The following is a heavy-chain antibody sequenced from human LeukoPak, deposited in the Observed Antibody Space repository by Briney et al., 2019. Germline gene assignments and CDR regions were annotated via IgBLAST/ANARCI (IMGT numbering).Heavy chain of an antibody. CDR1: GGSISSGSYY. D-gene: IGHD6-13*01. J-gene: IGHJ6*03. CDR2: IYHSGST. Sequence: SQTLSLTCTVSGGSISSGSYYWGWIRQPPGKGLEWIGSIYHSGSTYYNPSLKSRVTISVDTSKNQFSLKLSSVTAADTAVYYCARGIKDGSSWYHFPDYYYYYMDVWGKGTTVTVSS. CDR3: ARGIKDGSSWYHFPDYYYYYMDV. V-gene: IGHV4-39*07.